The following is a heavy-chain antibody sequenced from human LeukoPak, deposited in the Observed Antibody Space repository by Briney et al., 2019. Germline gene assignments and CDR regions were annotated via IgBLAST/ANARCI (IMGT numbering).Heavy chain of an antibody. CDR3: ARYTEYYFNY. J-gene: IGHJ4*02. Sequence: GGSLRLSCAASGFTFSTYWMTWVRQAPGKGLEWVANMKRDGSEVYYANSVKGHFTISRDNAKNSLYLQMNSLRAEDTAVYYCARYTEYYFNYWGQGTLVTVSS. D-gene: IGHD2-2*02. CDR2: MKRDGSEV. CDR1: GFTFSTYW. V-gene: IGHV3-7*01.